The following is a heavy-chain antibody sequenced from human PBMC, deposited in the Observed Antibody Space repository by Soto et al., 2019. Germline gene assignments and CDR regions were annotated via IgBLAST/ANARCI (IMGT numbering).Heavy chain of an antibody. J-gene: IGHJ5*02. D-gene: IGHD2-2*01. V-gene: IGHV4-34*01. CDR3: GVLSGVFGFYP. CDR2: INHSGST. Sequence: PSETLSLTCAVYGGSFSGYYWSWIRQPPGKGLEWIGEINHSGSTNYNPSLKSRVTISVDTSKNQFSLKLSSVTAADTAVYYCGVLSGVFGFYPWGQGTLVTVSS. CDR1: GGSFSGYY.